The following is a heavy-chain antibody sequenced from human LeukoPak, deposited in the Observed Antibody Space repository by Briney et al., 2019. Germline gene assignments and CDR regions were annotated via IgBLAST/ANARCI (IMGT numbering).Heavy chain of an antibody. J-gene: IGHJ6*02. CDR1: GFTFSSYE. V-gene: IGHV3-48*03. Sequence: GGSLRLSCAASGFTFSSYEMNWVRQAPGKGLEWASYISSSGSTIYYADSVKGRFTISRDNAKNSLYLQMNSLRAEGTAVYYCARDLSSSWPYYYYGMDVWGQGTTVTVSS. CDR2: ISSSGSTI. D-gene: IGHD6-13*01. CDR3: ARDLSSSWPYYYYGMDV.